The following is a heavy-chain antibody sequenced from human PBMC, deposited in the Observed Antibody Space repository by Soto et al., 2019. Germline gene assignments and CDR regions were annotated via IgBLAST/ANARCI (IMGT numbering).Heavy chain of an antibody. CDR1: GFTFSSYE. V-gene: IGHV3-48*03. Sequence: GGSLRLSCAASGFTFSSYEMNWVRQAPGKGLEWVSYISSSGSTIYYADSVKGRFTISRDNAKNSLYLQMNSLRAEDTAVYYCARGARGYSGYDYVPYYYGIDVWGQGTTVTVSS. CDR2: ISSSGSTI. J-gene: IGHJ6*02. CDR3: ARGARGYSGYDYVPYYYGIDV. D-gene: IGHD5-12*01.